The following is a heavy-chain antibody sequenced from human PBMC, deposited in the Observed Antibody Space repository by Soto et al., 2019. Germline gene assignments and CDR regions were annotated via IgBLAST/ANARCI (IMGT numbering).Heavy chain of an antibody. CDR1: GGTFSSYA. D-gene: IGHD3-10*01. CDR3: ARSLWFGAPFDY. J-gene: IGHJ4*02. Sequence: SVKVSCKASGGTFSSYAISWVRQAPGQGLEWMGGIIPIFGTANYAQKFQGRVTITADESTSTAYMELSSLRSEDTAVYYCARSLWFGAPFDYWGQGTLVTVSS. CDR2: IIPIFGTA. V-gene: IGHV1-69*13.